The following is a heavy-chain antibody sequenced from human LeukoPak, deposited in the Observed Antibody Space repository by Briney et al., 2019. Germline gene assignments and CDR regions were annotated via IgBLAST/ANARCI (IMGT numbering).Heavy chain of an antibody. CDR3: AKARRHYYGSGRNLTPWPAGMDV. CDR1: GGSISSDY. D-gene: IGHD3-10*01. J-gene: IGHJ6*02. V-gene: IGHV4-59*01. Sequence: SETLSLTCTVSGGSISSDYWTWIRQTPGRGLEWIGYSGSTKYNPSLKSRVTISVDTSKRQCSLTLSSVTAADTAVYYCAKARRHYYGSGRNLTPWPAGMDVWGQGTTVTVS. CDR2: SGST.